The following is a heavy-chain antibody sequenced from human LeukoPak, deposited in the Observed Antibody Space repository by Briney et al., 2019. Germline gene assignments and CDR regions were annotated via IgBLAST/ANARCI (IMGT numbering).Heavy chain of an antibody. CDR3: ARHPAYCGGDCYFDI. J-gene: IGHJ3*02. V-gene: IGHV5-51*01. D-gene: IGHD2-21*02. CDR1: GYSFTSYW. CDR2: IYPGDSDT. Sequence: GESLKISCKGSGYSFTSYWIGWVRQMPGKGLEGMGIIYPGDSDTRYSPSFQGQVTISADKSISTAYLQWSSLKASDTAMYYCARHPAYCGGDCYFDIWGQGTMVTVSS.